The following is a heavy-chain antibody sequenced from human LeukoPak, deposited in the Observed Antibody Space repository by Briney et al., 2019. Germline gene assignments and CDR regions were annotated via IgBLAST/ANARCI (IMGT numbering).Heavy chain of an antibody. J-gene: IGHJ6*03. Sequence: GGSLRLSCAASGFTFSRYGMHWVRQAPGKGLEWVSSISSSSSYIYYADSVKGRFTISRDNAKNSLYLQMNSLRAEDTAVYYCASGGGSYYYYYMDVWGKGTTVTVSS. D-gene: IGHD1-26*01. CDR3: ASGGGSYYYYYMDV. V-gene: IGHV3-21*01. CDR2: ISSSSSYI. CDR1: GFTFSRYG.